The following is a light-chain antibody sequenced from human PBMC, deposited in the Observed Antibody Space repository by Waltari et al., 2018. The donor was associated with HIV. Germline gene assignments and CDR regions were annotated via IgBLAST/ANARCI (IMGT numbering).Light chain of an antibody. V-gene: IGKV1-39*01. CDR1: QSISSS. J-gene: IGKJ3*01. CDR3: QQSYSTLFT. CDR2: AAS. Sequence: DIQMTQSPSSLSASVGDRVTITCRESQSISSSLNWYQQKPGKAPKLLIYAASSLQSGVPSRFSGSASGTDFTLTISSLQPEDFATYYCQQSYSTLFTFGPGTKVDIK.